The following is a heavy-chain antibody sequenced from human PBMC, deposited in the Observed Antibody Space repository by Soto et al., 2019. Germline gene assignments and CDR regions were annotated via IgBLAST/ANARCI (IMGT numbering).Heavy chain of an antibody. V-gene: IGHV1-18*01. D-gene: IGHD6-13*01. CDR3: ARDLGQQLVDY. CDR1: GYSFTSYG. Sequence: GAAVKVSCKSSGYSFTSYGISGVRQAPGQGLEWMGWISAYNGNKKYAQKLQGRVTMTTDTSTSTAYMELRSLRSDDTAVYYCARDLGQQLVDYWGQGTLVSV. CDR2: ISAYNGNK. J-gene: IGHJ4*02.